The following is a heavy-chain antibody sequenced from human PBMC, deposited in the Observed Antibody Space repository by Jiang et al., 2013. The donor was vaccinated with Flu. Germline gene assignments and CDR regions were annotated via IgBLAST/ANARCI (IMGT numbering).Heavy chain of an antibody. CDR3: AKRDSIPMIVVVITTTFDY. D-gene: IGHD3-22*01. CDR1: GFTFSSYA. V-gene: IGHV3-23*04. Sequence: QLVESGGGLVQPGGSLRLSCAASGFTFSSYAMSWVRQAPGKGLEWVSAISGSGGSTYYADSVKGRFTISRDNSKNTLYLQMNSLRAEDTAVYYCAKRDSIPMIVVVITTTFDYWGQGALVTVSS. J-gene: IGHJ4*02. CDR2: ISGSGGST.